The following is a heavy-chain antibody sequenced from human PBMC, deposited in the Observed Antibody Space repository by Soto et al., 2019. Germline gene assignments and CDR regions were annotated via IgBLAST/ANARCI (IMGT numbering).Heavy chain of an antibody. D-gene: IGHD2-21*02. V-gene: IGHV3-23*01. Sequence: PGGSLRLSCVASGFTFSSYAISWVRQAPGKGLEWVAAIGPTGGPTYYTDSVKGRLTISRDNSKKTLYLQMSSLRVDDTAVYYCSWRGVTSTSWGRGTLVTVSS. J-gene: IGHJ5*02. CDR1: GFTFSSYA. CDR3: SWRGVTSTS. CDR2: IGPTGGPT.